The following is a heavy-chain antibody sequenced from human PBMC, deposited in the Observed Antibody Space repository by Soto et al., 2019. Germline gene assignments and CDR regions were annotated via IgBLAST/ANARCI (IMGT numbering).Heavy chain of an antibody. J-gene: IGHJ4*01. V-gene: IGHV4-39*01. Sequence: SETLSLTCSVSGGSIKNTNYHWGWIRQPPGKGLEWIGTLYYRGATDYNPSLKTRVTISVDTSKNLLSLNLSSVTAADTAVYYCFGVMATTLDYWGQGTLVTVS. D-gene: IGHD2-21*01. CDR2: LYYRGAT. CDR1: GGSIKNTNYH. CDR3: FGVMATTLDY.